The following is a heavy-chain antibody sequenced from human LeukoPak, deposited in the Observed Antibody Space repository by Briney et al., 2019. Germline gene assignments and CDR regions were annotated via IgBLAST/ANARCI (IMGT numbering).Heavy chain of an antibody. J-gene: IGHJ4*02. V-gene: IGHV3-21*01. Sequence: GGSLRLSCAASGFTFSSYSMNWVRQAPGKGLEWVSSISSSSSYIYYADSVKGRFTISRDNAKNSLYLQMNRLRAEDTAVYYCARDSAGYSSGWYFDYWGQGTLVTVSS. D-gene: IGHD6-19*01. CDR3: ARDSAGYSSGWYFDY. CDR2: ISSSSSYI. CDR1: GFTFSSYS.